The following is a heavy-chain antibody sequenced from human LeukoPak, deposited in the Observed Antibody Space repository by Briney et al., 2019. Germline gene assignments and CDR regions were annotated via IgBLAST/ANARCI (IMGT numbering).Heavy chain of an antibody. CDR2: MNPNSGNT. CDR3: ARGGYYYGMDA. Sequence: XSXDINWVRQATGQGLEWMGWMNPNSGNTGYAQKFQGRVTMTRNTSISTAYMELSSLRSEDTAVYYCARGGYYYGMDAWGQGTTVTVSS. J-gene: IGHJ6*02. V-gene: IGHV1-8*01. CDR1: XSXD.